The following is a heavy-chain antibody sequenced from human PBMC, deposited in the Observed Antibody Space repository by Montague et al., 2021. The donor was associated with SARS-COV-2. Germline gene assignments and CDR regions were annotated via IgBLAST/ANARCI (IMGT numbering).Heavy chain of an antibody. J-gene: IGHJ4*02. CDR3: AGVCPSDWRQLDF. Sequence: SETLSLTCDVSGASISSHEWWSWVSQHPGKGLEWLGGIHRAGKTXYNPSLQSRGTMSVDKSNNQLSLRQTSVPAAATAVYYCAGVCPSDWRQLDFWGQGILVTVSS. CDR2: IHRAGKT. D-gene: IGHD6-19*01. V-gene: IGHV4-4*02. CDR1: GASISSHEW.